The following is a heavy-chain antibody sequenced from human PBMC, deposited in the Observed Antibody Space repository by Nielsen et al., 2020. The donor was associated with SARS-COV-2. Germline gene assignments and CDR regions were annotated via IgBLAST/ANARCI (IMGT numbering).Heavy chain of an antibody. D-gene: IGHD6-13*01. J-gene: IGHJ4*02. CDR1: GFTFSSYG. Sequence: GESLKISCAASGFTFSSYGMHWVRQAPGKGLEWVAAISYDGSNKYYADSVKGRFTISRDTSKNTLYLQMNSLRPEDTAVYYCARDWRIGAAAGEGFDYWGQGTLVTVSS. CDR2: ISYDGSNK. CDR3: ARDWRIGAAAGEGFDY. V-gene: IGHV3-30*03.